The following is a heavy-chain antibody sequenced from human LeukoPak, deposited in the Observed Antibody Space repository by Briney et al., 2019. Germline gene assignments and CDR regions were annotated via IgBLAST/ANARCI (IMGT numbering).Heavy chain of an antibody. D-gene: IGHD3-22*01. Sequence: SETLSLTCTVSGGSISSGGYYWSWIRQPPGKGLEWIGYIYHSGSTYYNPSLKSRVTISVDRSKNQFSLKLSSVTAADTAVYYCARAVIVGMASGYFDYWGQGTLVTVSS. J-gene: IGHJ4*02. CDR3: ARAVIVGMASGYFDY. CDR2: IYHSGST. CDR1: GGSISSGGYY. V-gene: IGHV4-30-2*01.